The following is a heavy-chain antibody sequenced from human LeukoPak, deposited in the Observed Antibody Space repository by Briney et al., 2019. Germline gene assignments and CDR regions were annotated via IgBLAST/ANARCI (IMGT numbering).Heavy chain of an antibody. CDR2: ISGSGGST. CDR3: ARGGEITMVRGAPKGYYYMDV. CDR1: GFTFSSYA. J-gene: IGHJ6*03. Sequence: PGGSLRLSCAASGFTFSSYAMSWVRQAPGKGLEWVSAISGSGGSTYCADSVKGRFTISRDNSKSTLYLHMNSLRSEDTAVYYCARGGEITMVRGAPKGYYYMDVWGKGTTVTVSS. V-gene: IGHV3-23*01. D-gene: IGHD3-10*01.